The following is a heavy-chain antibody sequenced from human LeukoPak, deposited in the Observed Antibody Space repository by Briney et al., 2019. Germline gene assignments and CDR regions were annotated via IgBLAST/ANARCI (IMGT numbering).Heavy chain of an antibody. CDR1: GFTVSSNY. Sequence: GGSLRLSCAASGFTVSSNYMSWVRQAPGKGLEWVSVIYSGGSTYYADSVKGRFTISRDNPKNTLYLQMNSLRAEDTAVYYCARDPSTLDYDAFDIWGQGTMVTVSS. J-gene: IGHJ3*02. V-gene: IGHV3-53*01. CDR2: IYSGGST. D-gene: IGHD5-12*01. CDR3: ARDPSTLDYDAFDI.